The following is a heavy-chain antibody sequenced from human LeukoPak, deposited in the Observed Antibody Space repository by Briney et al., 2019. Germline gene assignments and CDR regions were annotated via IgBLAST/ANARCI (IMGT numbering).Heavy chain of an antibody. CDR3: STAGYYGSETDY. J-gene: IGHJ4*02. Sequence: GGVLRLSCTASGFTFNNAWMSWVRQAPGKGLEWVGRIKSKADGGTTDYAAPVKGRFTISRDDSKNTLYLQVNSLKTEDTAVYYCSTAGYYGSETDYWGQGTLVTVSS. CDR2: IKSKADGGTT. D-gene: IGHD3-10*01. CDR1: GFTFNNAW. V-gene: IGHV3-15*01.